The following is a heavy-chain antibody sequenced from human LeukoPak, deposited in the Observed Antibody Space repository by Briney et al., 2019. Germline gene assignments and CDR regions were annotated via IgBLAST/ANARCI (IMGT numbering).Heavy chain of an antibody. CDR1: GFTFSNFG. J-gene: IGHJ4*02. CDR3: ARGYGYFDY. CDR2: IVGRDGDT. V-gene: IGHV3-23*01. Sequence: TGGSLRLSCAASGFTFSNFGITWVRQAPGKGLEWVSTIVGRDGDTYCTDSVKGRFTISRDISKNTVYLQMNSLRGDDTAVYYCARGYGYFDYWGQGTLVTVSS. D-gene: IGHD3-16*01.